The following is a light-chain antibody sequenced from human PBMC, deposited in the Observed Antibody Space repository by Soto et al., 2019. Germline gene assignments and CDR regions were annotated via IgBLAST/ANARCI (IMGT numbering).Light chain of an antibody. V-gene: IGKV3-11*01. CDR3: EQQFNWPAT. CDR1: QNVGNF. CDR2: DAS. Sequence: EIVLTQSPATLSLSPGERAALSCRASQNVGNFLAWYQQKPDQAPRLLIYDASNRPPGIPARFSGSGSGTDFTLAISSLESEDFAVYFCEQQFNWPATFGQGTKVEIK. J-gene: IGKJ1*01.